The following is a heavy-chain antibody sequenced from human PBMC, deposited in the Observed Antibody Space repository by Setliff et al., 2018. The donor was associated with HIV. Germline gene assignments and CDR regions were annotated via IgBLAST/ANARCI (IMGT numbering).Heavy chain of an antibody. V-gene: IGHV1-24*01. CDR3: ATRIRDGHRGYGYFDF. D-gene: IGHD5-12*01. J-gene: IGHJ4*02. Sequence: ASVKVSCKASGYTFTTYYIHWVRQAPGKGPEWMGGFDPEDNKIVYAQKFQGRVTTTEDTSTDTAYMELSSLRPEDTAVYYCATRIRDGHRGYGYFDFWGQGTLVTVSS. CDR1: GYTFTTYY. CDR2: FDPEDNKI.